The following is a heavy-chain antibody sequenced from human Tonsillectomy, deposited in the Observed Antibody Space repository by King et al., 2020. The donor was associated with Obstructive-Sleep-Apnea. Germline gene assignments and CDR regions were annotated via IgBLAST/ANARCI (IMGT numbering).Heavy chain of an antibody. Sequence: VQLVESGGGLVQPGGSLRLSCAASGFTFSSYSMNWVRQAPGKGLEWVAYISSSSSTIYYADSVKGRFTFSRDNATNSLYLQMNSLRAEDTAVYYCAREKRYGSGSYYMGAFDIWGQGTMVTVSS. J-gene: IGHJ3*02. D-gene: IGHD3-10*01. CDR3: AREKRYGSGSYYMGAFDI. CDR1: GFTFSSYS. V-gene: IGHV3-48*01. CDR2: ISSSSSTI.